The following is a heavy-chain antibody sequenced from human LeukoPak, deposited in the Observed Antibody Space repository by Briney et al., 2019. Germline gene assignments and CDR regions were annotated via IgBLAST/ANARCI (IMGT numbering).Heavy chain of an antibody. V-gene: IGHV3-30*03. D-gene: IGHD6-19*01. Sequence: GGSLRLSCAASGFTFSSYGMHWVRQAPGKGLEWVAVISYDGSNKYYADSVKGRFTISRDNSKNTLYLQMNSLKTEDTAVYYCTTDPFWQSGWLVNWFDPWGQGTLVTVSS. J-gene: IGHJ5*02. CDR3: TTDPFWQSGWLVNWFDP. CDR2: ISYDGSNK. CDR1: GFTFSSYG.